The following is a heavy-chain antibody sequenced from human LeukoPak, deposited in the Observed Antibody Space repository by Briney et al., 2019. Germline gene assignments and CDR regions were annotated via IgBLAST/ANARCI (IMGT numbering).Heavy chain of an antibody. Sequence: PGGSLRLSCAASGFTFSSYSMNWVRQAPGEGLEWVSSISSSSSYIYYADSVKGRFTISRDNAKNSLYLQMNSLRAEDTAVYYCAGGVAAAPNYWGQGTLVTVSS. J-gene: IGHJ4*02. CDR2: ISSSSSYI. CDR3: AGGVAAAPNY. D-gene: IGHD6-13*01. V-gene: IGHV3-21*01. CDR1: GFTFSSYS.